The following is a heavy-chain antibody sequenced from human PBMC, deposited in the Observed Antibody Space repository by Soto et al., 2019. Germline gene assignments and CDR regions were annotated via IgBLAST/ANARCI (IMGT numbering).Heavy chain of an antibody. V-gene: IGHV3-30*03. J-gene: IGHJ4*02. D-gene: IGHD3-22*01. CDR1: GFTFSSYG. Sequence: PGGSLRLSCAASGFTFSSYGMHWVRQAPGKGLEWVAVISYDGSNKYYADSVKGRFTISRDNAKNSLYLQMNSLRAEDTAVYYCVRGSRDYYDSSGFEYWGQGTLVTVSS. CDR3: VRGSRDYYDSSGFEY. CDR2: ISYDGSNK.